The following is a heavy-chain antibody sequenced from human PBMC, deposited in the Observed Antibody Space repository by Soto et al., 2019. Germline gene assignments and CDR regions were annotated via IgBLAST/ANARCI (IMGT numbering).Heavy chain of an antibody. Sequence: PGGSLRLSCAASGFTFDDYAMHWVRQAPGKGLEWVSGISWNSGSIGYADSVKGRFTISRDNAKNSLYLQMNSLRAEGTALYYCAKDTGNDILTGYNWFDPWGQGALVTVSS. CDR3: AKDTGNDILTGYNWFDP. CDR1: GFTFDDYA. V-gene: IGHV3-9*01. CDR2: ISWNSGSI. J-gene: IGHJ5*02. D-gene: IGHD3-9*01.